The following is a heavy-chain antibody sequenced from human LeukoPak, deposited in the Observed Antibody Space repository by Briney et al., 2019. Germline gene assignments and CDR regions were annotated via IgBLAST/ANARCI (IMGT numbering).Heavy chain of an antibody. CDR1: GGSINSYY. V-gene: IGHV4-4*07. Sequence: SETLSLTCTVSGGSINSYYWSYIRQPAGKGLDWIGRIYTGGNTNYNPSLKSRVTISVDTSKNRFSLKLRSVTAADTAVYYCARTTTVRGTYYMDVWGKGTTVTVSS. CDR3: ARTTTVRGTYYMDV. J-gene: IGHJ6*03. CDR2: IYTGGNT. D-gene: IGHD3-10*01.